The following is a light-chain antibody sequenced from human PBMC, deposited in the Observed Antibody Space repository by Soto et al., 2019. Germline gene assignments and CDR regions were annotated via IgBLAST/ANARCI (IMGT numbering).Light chain of an antibody. CDR3: QHYGSSPFT. V-gene: IGKV3-20*01. Sequence: EIVLTQSPGTLSLSPGERATISCRASQSVSSNYLAWYQQKPGQAPRLLVYGASIRATGIPDRFSGSGSGTDLTLTISRVEPEDFAVYYCQHYGSSPFTFGPGTRVDIK. CDR1: QSVSSNY. J-gene: IGKJ3*01. CDR2: GAS.